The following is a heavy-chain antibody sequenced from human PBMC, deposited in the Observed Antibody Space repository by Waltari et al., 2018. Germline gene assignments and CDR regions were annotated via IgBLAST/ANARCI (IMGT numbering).Heavy chain of an antibody. V-gene: IGHV4-59*01. Sequence: QVQLQESGPGLVKPSETLSLTCTVSGGSISSYYWSWIRQPPGKGLEWIGYIYYSGRTNYNPSLKSRVTISVDTSKNQFSLKLSSVTAADTAVYYCARGGNYYGSGTNLDYWGQGTLVTVSS. CDR1: GGSISSYY. CDR3: ARGGNYYGSGTNLDY. J-gene: IGHJ4*02. CDR2: IYYSGRT. D-gene: IGHD3-10*01.